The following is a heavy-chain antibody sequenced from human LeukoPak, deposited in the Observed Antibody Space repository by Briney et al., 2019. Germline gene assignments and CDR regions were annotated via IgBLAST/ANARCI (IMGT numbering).Heavy chain of an antibody. D-gene: IGHD2-15*01. V-gene: IGHV3-30-3*01. CDR1: GFTFSSYA. CDR2: ISYDGSNK. J-gene: IGHJ4*02. CDR3: ARVIDCSGGSCYDY. Sequence: PGGSLRLSCAASGFTFSSYAMHWVRQAPGKGLEWVAVISYDGSNKYYADPVKGRFTISRDNSKNTLYLQMNSLRAEDTAVYYCARVIDCSGGSCYDYWGQGTLVTVSS.